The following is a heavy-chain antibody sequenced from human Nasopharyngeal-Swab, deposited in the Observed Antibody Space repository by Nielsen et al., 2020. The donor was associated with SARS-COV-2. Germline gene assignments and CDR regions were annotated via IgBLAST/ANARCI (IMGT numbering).Heavy chain of an antibody. CDR1: GFSLRDSA. V-gene: IGHV3-33*01. CDR2: IWYDGSEK. J-gene: IGHJ4*02. Sequence: GESLKISCPASGFSLRDSAMHRVRQAPGKGLEWVAVIWYDGSEKYYVDSVKGRFTISRDNSKNTLYLQMNSLRAEDTAVYYCARDPPFSGWTLESWGQGTLVTVSS. D-gene: IGHD6-25*01. CDR3: ARDPPFSGWTLES.